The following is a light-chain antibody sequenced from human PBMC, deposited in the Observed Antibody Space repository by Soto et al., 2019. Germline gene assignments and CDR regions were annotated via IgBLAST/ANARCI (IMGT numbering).Light chain of an antibody. CDR3: CLDSTNHTFV. Sequence: QSALTQPASVSGSPGQSITISCTATRSDVGNFNSVSWFQHHPGKAPTLMIYDVRHRPSGISYRFSGSTSGNTASLAISGLQTEDEADYYCCLDSTNHTFVFGDATTLTVL. CDR2: DVR. J-gene: IGLJ1*01. V-gene: IGLV2-14*03. CDR1: RSDVGNFNS.